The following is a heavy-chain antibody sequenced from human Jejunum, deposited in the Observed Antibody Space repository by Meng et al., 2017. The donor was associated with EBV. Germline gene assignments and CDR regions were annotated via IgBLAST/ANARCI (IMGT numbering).Heavy chain of an antibody. CDR2: YYNGGST. Sequence: LQLRESVPGLMKASVSLSLTCTGSRGSISGSSYHWGWSRQAPGKGLEWIGTYYNGGSTYYNPSLKSLVTISVDTSKNQFSLKLISVTATDTAAYYCARQGPSGRTFDYWGQGTLVTVSS. CDR1: RGSISGSSYH. V-gene: IGHV4-39*01. CDR3: ARQGPSGRTFDY. D-gene: IGHD1-26*01. J-gene: IGHJ4*02.